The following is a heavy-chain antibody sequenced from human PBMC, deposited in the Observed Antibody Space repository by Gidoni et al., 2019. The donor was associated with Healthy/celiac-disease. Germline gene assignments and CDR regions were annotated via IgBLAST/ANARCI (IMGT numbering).Heavy chain of an antibody. V-gene: IGHV3-33*01. CDR1: GFTFSSYG. CDR2: IWYDGSNK. D-gene: IGHD1-26*01. Sequence: QVQLVESGGGVVQPGRSLRLSCAASGFTFSSYGMQGVRQAPGKGLGWVAVIWYDGSNKYYADSVKGRFTISRDNSKNTLYLQMNSLRAEDTAVYYCASSHSGSYSYFDYWGQGTLVTVSS. J-gene: IGHJ4*02. CDR3: ASSHSGSYSYFDY.